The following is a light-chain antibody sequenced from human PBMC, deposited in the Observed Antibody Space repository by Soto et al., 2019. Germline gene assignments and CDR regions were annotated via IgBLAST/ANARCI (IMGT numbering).Light chain of an antibody. CDR3: QSFDSRLSAPV. CDR2: ANN. V-gene: IGLV1-40*01. Sequence: QSVLTQPPSVSGAPGQRVTISCTGNSSNIGSPFDVHWYQHLPGTAPRLLIYANNNRPSGVPVRFSGSKSGTSASLAITGLQGDDEADYYCQSFDSRLSAPVFGGGTKLTVL. CDR1: SSNIGSPFD. J-gene: IGLJ2*01.